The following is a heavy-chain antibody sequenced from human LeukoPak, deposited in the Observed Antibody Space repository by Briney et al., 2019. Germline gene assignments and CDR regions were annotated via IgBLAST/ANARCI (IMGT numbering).Heavy chain of an antibody. J-gene: IGHJ3*02. CDR2: INSDGSST. Sequence: GGSLRLSCAASGFTFSGYWMHWVRQAPGKGLVWVSRINSDGSSTSYADSVKVRFTISRDNAKHTLYLQMNSLRVEDTAVYYCVRADGLLWFGEFPTDAFDIWGQGTMVTVSS. CDR1: GFTFSGYW. CDR3: VRADGLLWFGEFPTDAFDI. V-gene: IGHV3-74*01. D-gene: IGHD3-10*01.